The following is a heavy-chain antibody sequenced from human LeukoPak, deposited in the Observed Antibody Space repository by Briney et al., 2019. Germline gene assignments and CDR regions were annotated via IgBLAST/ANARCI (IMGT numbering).Heavy chain of an antibody. D-gene: IGHD6-13*01. V-gene: IGHV4-61*02. J-gene: IGHJ4*02. CDR3: ARESADYSSSWFGSY. CDR2: IYTSGIT. Sequence: PSETLSLTCSVSGGSISSGSYYWSWIRQPAGKGLEWIGRIYTSGITNYNPSLKSRVTISVDTSKNQFSLKLSSVTAADTAVYYCARESADYSSSWFGSYWGQGTLVTVSS. CDR1: GGSISSGSYY.